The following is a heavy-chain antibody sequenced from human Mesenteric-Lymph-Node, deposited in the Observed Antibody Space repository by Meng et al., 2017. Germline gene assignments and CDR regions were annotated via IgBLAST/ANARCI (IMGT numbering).Heavy chain of an antibody. V-gene: IGHV1-18*01. CDR2: ISAYNGNT. J-gene: IGHJ4*02. D-gene: IGHD3-3*01. Sequence: QVHLVQSGAEVKKPGASVKVACNASVYTFTSYGISWVRQAPGQGLEWMGWISAYNGNTNYAQKLQGRVTMTTDTSTSTAYMELRSLRSDDTAVYYCARGGPNDFWSGYLDYWGQGTLVTVSS. CDR3: ARGGPNDFWSGYLDY. CDR1: VYTFTSYG.